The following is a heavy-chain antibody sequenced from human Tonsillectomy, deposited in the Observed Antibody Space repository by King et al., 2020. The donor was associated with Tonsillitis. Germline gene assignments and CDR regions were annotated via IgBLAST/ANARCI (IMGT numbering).Heavy chain of an antibody. CDR1: GFTFSNYW. CDR3: ARARGSYSLDY. CDR2: IKQDGSEK. D-gene: IGHD1-26*01. Sequence: VQLVESGGGLVQPGGSLRLSCVASGFTFSNYWMTWVRQAPGKGLEWGANIKQDGSEKYYVDPVKGRFTISSDNAKNSLYLQMNSLRAEATAVYYCARARGSYSLDYWGQGTLVTVSS. J-gene: IGHJ4*02. V-gene: IGHV3-7*01.